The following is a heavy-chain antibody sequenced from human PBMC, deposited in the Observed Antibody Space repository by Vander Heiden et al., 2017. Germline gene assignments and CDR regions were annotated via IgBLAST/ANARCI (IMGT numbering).Heavy chain of an antibody. V-gene: IGHV3-48*01. CDR1: GFTFSSSS. Sequence: EVQLVESGGGLVQPGGSLRLSCAASGFTFSSSSMNWVRQVPGKGLEWVSYISSSSSTIYYADSVKGRFTISRDNAKNSLYLQMNSLRAEDTAVYYCARDGDYYDSSVPSAFDIWGQGTMVTVSS. CDR3: ARDGDYYDSSVPSAFDI. CDR2: ISSSSSTI. D-gene: IGHD3-22*01. J-gene: IGHJ3*02.